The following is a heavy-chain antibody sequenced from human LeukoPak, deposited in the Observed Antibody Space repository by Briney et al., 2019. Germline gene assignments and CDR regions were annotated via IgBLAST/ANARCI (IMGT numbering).Heavy chain of an antibody. Sequence: SGPTLMHPTQPLTLTCAFSGFSLRSSGMCVGGVRQPPVKPLEWLPRIDWDDDKYYSTSLKTRLTISKDTSENQVVLTMTNMDPVDTATYYCARTLSGKAGSSDYWGQGTLVTVSS. J-gene: IGHJ4*02. CDR1: GFSLRSSGMC. D-gene: IGHD5-12*01. CDR2: IDWDDDK. V-gene: IGHV2-70*11. CDR3: ARTLSGKAGSSDY.